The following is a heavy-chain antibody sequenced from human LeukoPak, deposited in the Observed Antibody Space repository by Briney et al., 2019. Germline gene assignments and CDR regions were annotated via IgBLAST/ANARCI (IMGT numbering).Heavy chain of an antibody. D-gene: IGHD3-22*01. CDR3: ARESYYYDSSGYYLGYFDY. J-gene: IGHJ4*02. CDR1: GGSLSGYY. V-gene: IGHV4-34*01. CDR2: INHSGST. Sequence: SETLSLTCGVYGGSLSGYYWSWIRQPPEKGLEWIGEINHSGSTNYNPSLKSRVTISADTSKNQFSLKLSSVTAADTAVYYCARESYYYDSSGYYLGYFDYWGQGTLVTVSS.